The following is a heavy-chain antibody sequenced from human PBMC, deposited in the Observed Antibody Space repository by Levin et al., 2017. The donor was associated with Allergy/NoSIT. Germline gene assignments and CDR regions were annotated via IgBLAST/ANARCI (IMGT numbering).Heavy chain of an antibody. J-gene: IGHJ4*02. CDR2: ISYDGSNK. V-gene: IGHV3-30*04. CDR1: GFTFSSYA. CDR3: ARANTMGDYFDY. D-gene: IGHD3-10*01. Sequence: PGESLKISCAASGFTFSSYAMHWVRQAPGKGLEWVVVISYDGSNKYYADSVKGRFTISRDNSKNTLYLQMNSLRAEDTAVYYCARANTMGDYFDYWGQGTLVTVSS.